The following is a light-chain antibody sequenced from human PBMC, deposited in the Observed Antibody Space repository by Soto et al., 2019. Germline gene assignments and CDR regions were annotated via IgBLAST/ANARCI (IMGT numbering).Light chain of an antibody. V-gene: IGLV2-23*01. CDR2: EGT. Sequence: QSALTQPASVSGSPGQSITISCTGTSSDVGSYKLVSWYQQHPGKAPKDLIYEGTERHSGVSNRFSGSKSGNTASLTISGLQAEDEADYYCCSYAGGSTWIFGGGTKLTVL. J-gene: IGLJ2*01. CDR1: SSDVGSYKL. CDR3: CSYAGGSTWI.